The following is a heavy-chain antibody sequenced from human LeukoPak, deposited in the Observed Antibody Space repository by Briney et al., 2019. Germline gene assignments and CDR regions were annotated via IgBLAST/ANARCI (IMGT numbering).Heavy chain of an antibody. CDR3: ARSPAVAGTTSVWFDP. V-gene: IGHV3-21*01. J-gene: IGHJ5*02. D-gene: IGHD6-19*01. CDR2: ISSSSSYI. CDR1: GFTFSSYS. Sequence: GGFLRLSCAASGFTFSSYSMNWVRQAPGKGLEWVSSISSSSSYIYYADSVKGRFTISRDNAKNSLYLQMNSLRAEDTAVYYCARSPAVAGTTSVWFDPWGQGTLVTVSS.